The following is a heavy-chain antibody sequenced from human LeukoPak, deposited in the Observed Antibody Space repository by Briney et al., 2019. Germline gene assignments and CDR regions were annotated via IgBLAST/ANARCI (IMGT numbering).Heavy chain of an antibody. CDR1: GYTFTGYY. Sequence: ASVTLSCKASGYTFTGYYMHWVRQAPGQGLEWVGWINPNSGGRNYAQTFRGRVTTTRDTSISTAYMELSRLRSDDTAVYYCARAGVLVWGYCRSTSCSNHPPYYYTDVWGKGTTVTVSS. CDR3: ARAGVLVWGYCRSTSCSNHPPYYYTDV. J-gene: IGHJ6*03. CDR2: INPNSGGR. D-gene: IGHD2-2*01. V-gene: IGHV1-2*02.